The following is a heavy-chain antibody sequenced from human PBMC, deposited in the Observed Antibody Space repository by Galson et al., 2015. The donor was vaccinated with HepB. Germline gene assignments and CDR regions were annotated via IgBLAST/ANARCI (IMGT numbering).Heavy chain of an antibody. D-gene: IGHD3-16*01. Sequence: SLRLSCAASGFTFSSYGMHWVRQAPGKGLEWVAIIWYDGSNKYYADSVKGRFSFSRDNSKNTLYLQMNSLRAEDTAVYYCARGRFHLPTHWGQGALVTVSS. CDR2: IWYDGSNK. CDR1: GFTFSSYG. J-gene: IGHJ4*02. V-gene: IGHV3-33*08. CDR3: ARGRFHLPTH.